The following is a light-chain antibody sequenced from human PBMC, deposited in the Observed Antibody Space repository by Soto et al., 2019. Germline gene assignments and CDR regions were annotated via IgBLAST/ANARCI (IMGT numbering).Light chain of an antibody. J-gene: IGKJ5*01. CDR1: QTISTW. CDR2: DAS. CDR3: QQSETYPLT. Sequence: IHMTHAPSTLSASVLYRVTITFLASQTISTWLAWYQHKPGKAPNLLIYDASTLMSGVPSRFSGSGSGTEFTLTISSLQPGDFATYYCQQSETYPLTFGQGTRLEIK. V-gene: IGKV1-5*01.